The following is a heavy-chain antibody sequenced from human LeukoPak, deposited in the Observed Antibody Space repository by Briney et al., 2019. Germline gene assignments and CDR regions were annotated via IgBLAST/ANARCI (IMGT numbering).Heavy chain of an antibody. D-gene: IGHD1-1*01. Sequence: PSETLSLTCAVYGGSFSGYYWSWIRQPPGKGLEWIGEINHSGSTNYNPSLKSRVTISVDTSKNQFSLKLSSVTAADTAVYYCARHEGKVRYFQHWGQGTPVTVSS. CDR3: ARHEGKVRYFQH. J-gene: IGHJ1*01. CDR2: INHSGST. V-gene: IGHV4-34*01. CDR1: GGSFSGYY.